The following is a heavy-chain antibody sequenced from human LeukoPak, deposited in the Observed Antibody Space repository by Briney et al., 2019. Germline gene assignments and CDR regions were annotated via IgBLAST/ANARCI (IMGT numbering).Heavy chain of an antibody. D-gene: IGHD3-10*01. CDR2: INHSGST. J-gene: IGHJ6*04. CDR1: GGSFSGYY. CDR3: ARGGLVVCYGSGKGYYYGMDV. V-gene: IGHV4-34*01. Sequence: SETLSLTCAVYGGSFSGYYWSWIRQPPGKGLEWIGEINHSGSTNYNPSLKSRVTISVDTSKNQFSLKLSSVTAADTAVYYCARGGLVVCYGSGKGYYYGMDVWGKGTTVTVSS.